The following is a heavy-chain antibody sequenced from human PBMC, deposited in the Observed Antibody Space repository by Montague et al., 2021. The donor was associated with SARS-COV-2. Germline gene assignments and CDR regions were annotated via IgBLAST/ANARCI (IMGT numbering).Heavy chain of an antibody. CDR3: ASGIYPAGSYYNRYYYGLNI. Sequence: SETLSLTCAVSGGSLSGYYWSWICLPPPQGLEWIGEINLSANTKSNPSLNRPVPISMYTSKNQFSLKMTSVTAADTATYYCASGIYPAGSYYNRYYYGLNIWGPGTTVIVSS. J-gene: IGHJ6*02. CDR2: INLSANT. D-gene: IGHD3-10*01. V-gene: IGHV4-34*01. CDR1: GGSLSGYY.